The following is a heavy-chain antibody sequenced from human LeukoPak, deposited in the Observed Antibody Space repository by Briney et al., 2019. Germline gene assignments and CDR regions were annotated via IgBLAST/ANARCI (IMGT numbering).Heavy chain of an antibody. Sequence: ASVKVSCKASGYTFTSYYMHWVRQAPGQGLEWMGWISAYNGNTNYAQKLQGRVTMTTDTSTSTAYMELRSLRSDDTAVYYCARAGRYCSSTSCKGFDPWGQGTLVTVSS. J-gene: IGHJ5*02. V-gene: IGHV1-18*04. CDR1: GYTFTSYY. CDR3: ARAGRYCSSTSCKGFDP. D-gene: IGHD2-2*01. CDR2: ISAYNGNT.